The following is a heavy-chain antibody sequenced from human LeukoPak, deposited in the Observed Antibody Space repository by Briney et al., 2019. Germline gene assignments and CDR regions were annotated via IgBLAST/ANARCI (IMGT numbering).Heavy chain of an antibody. V-gene: IGHV1-8*01. J-gene: IGHJ6*02. CDR1: GYTFTSYG. CDR2: MNPNSGNT. CDR3: AREVDVDTALAYGMDV. D-gene: IGHD5-18*01. Sequence: GASVKVSCKASGYTFTSYGINWVRQATGQGLEWMGWMNPNSGNTGYAQKFQGRVTMTRNTSISTAYMELSSLRSEDTAVYYCAREVDVDTALAYGMDVWGQGTTVTVSS.